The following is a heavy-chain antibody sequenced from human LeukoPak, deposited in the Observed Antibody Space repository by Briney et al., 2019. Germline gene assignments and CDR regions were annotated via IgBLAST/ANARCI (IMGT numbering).Heavy chain of an antibody. J-gene: IGHJ3*02. CDR1: GGSISSSSYY. CDR2: IYYSGST. CDR3: ARRNSSGWLDDAFDI. V-gene: IGHV4-39*07. Sequence: SETLSLTCTVSGGSISSSSYYWGWIRQPPGKGLEWIGSIYYSGSTNYNPSLKSRVTISVDTSKNQFSLKLSSVTAADTAVYYCARRNSSGWLDDAFDIWGQGTMVTVSS. D-gene: IGHD6-19*01.